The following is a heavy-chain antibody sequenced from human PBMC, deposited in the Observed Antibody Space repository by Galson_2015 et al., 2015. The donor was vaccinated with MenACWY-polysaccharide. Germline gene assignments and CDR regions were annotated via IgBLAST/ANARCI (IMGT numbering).Heavy chain of an antibody. CDR3: TRDRPLDY. V-gene: IGHV3-49*03. J-gene: IGHJ4*02. CDR1: GFIFADYA. Sequence: SLRLSCATSGFIFADYAMAWFRQAPGKGLEWIGFIRTNADGGATNYAASVRGRFTISRDDSRSIAYLEMNSQITEDTAVYFCTRDRPLDYWGQGTLVSVSS. CDR2: IRTNADGGAT.